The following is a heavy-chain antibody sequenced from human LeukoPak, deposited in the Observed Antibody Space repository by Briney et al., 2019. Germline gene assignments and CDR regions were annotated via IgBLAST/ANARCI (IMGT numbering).Heavy chain of an antibody. CDR1: GFTFIGHA. V-gene: IGHV3-23*01. J-gene: IGHJ4*02. Sequence: GSLSLSCAASGFTFIGHAMSWVRQAPGKGLEWVSGITESGGGTYYGDSVKGRFTISRDNSKNTLYLQMNSLRAEDTAVYFCSKDYAGAYSGSVFFDYWGQGVLVTVSS. CDR2: ITESGGGT. D-gene: IGHD1-26*01. CDR3: SKDYAGAYSGSVFFDY.